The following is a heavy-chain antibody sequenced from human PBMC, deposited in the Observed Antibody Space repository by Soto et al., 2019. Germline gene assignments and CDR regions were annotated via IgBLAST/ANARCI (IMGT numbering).Heavy chain of an antibody. Sequence: EVQLVESGGGLVQPGGSLRLSCAASGFTFSSYSMNWVRQAPGKGLEWVSYISSSSSTIYYADSVKGRFTISRDNAKNSPYLQMNSLRAEDTAVYYCARDSQAYCSSTSCPRDWFDPWGQGTLVTVSS. CDR3: ARDSQAYCSSTSCPRDWFDP. V-gene: IGHV3-48*01. D-gene: IGHD2-2*01. J-gene: IGHJ5*02. CDR2: ISSSSSTI. CDR1: GFTFSSYS.